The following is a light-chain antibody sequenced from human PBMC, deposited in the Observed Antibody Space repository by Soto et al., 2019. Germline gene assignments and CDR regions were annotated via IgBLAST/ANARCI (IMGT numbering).Light chain of an antibody. CDR1: QGISNW. CDR3: QQANSFPWT. Sequence: DIKMTQSPSSVSASVGDRVTITCRESQGISNWLAWYQQKPGKAPTLLIYAASSLPSGVPSRFSGSGSGTDFTLTISSLQPEDFATYYCQQANSFPWTFGQGTKVEIK. J-gene: IGKJ1*01. V-gene: IGKV1-12*02. CDR2: AAS.